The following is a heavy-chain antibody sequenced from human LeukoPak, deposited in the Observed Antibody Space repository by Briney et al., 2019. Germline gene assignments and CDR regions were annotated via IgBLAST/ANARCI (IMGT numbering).Heavy chain of an antibody. CDR2: INPNIVVT. V-gene: IGHV1-2*02. D-gene: IGHD3-22*01. CDR3: ERAYYYDSSGYSTLGTFDY. CDR1: GYTFTGYY. Sequence: ASVKVSCKASGYTFTGYYMHCVRQAPGQGREWMGCINPNIVVTNYVQKFQGRVTMTRDTSISTAYMELSRLRSHDTAVYYCERAYYYDSSGYSTLGTFDYWGQGTLVTVSS. J-gene: IGHJ4*02.